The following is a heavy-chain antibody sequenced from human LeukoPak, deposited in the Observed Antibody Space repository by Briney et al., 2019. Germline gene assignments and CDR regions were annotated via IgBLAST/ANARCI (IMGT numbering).Heavy chain of an antibody. CDR3: AKDLSVVRQWLVLGDY. J-gene: IGHJ4*02. Sequence: GGSLRLSCAASGFSVSAYWMSWVRQAPGKGLEWVAVISYDGSNKYYADSVKGRFTISRDNTKNTLYLQMNSLRAEDTAVYYRAKDLSVVRQWLVLGDYWGQGTLVTVSS. CDR1: GFSVSAYW. V-gene: IGHV3-30*18. CDR2: ISYDGSNK. D-gene: IGHD6-19*01.